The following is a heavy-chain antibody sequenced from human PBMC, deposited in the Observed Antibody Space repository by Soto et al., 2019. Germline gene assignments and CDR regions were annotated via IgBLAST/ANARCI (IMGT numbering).Heavy chain of an antibody. Sequence: SQTLSLTCAISGDSVSSNSAAWNWIRQSPSRGLEWLGRTYYRSKWYNDYAVSVKSRITINPDTSKNQFSLQLNSVTPEDTAVYYCARGGYSSRWYAIHRYGMDVWGQGTTVTVSS. CDR3: ARGGYSSRWYAIHRYGMDV. J-gene: IGHJ6*02. V-gene: IGHV6-1*01. CDR2: TYYRSKWYN. CDR1: GDSVSSNSAA. D-gene: IGHD6-13*01.